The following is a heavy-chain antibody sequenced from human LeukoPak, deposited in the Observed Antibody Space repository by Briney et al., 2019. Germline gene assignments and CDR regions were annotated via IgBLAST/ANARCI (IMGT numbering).Heavy chain of an antibody. Sequence: GGSLRLSCAASGFIFSSYALSWVRQAPGKGLEWVSGISGSGASTYYADSGKGRLTISRDNSKNTLYLQMNSLKTEDTAVYYCTRDYPGIAVAGTGGEDYWGQGTLVTVSS. CDR2: ISGSGAST. CDR3: TRDYPGIAVAGTGGEDY. CDR1: GFIFSSYA. V-gene: IGHV3-23*01. D-gene: IGHD6-19*01. J-gene: IGHJ4*02.